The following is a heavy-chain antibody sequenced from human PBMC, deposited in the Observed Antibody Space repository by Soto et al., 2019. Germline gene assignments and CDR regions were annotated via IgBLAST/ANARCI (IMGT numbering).Heavy chain of an antibody. CDR3: AGGSHKWFDP. D-gene: IGHD1-26*01. CDR1: GGSISSSRYY. Sequence: XESLSLPCTVSGGSISSSRYYWGWIRQPPGKVLEWIGSIYYSGSTYYNPSLKSRVTISVDTSKNQFSLKLSSVTAADTAVYYCAGGSHKWFDPWGQGTLVTVSS. V-gene: IGHV4-39*01. CDR2: IYYSGST. J-gene: IGHJ5*02.